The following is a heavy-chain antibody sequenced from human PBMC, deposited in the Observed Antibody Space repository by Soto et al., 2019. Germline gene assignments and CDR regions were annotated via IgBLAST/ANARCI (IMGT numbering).Heavy chain of an antibody. V-gene: IGHV3-53*02. Sequence: EVQLVETGGDLIQPGGSLSLSCAASGFTVRNSFMSWIRLGPGKGPVWVSAISGDGGRTYYAGSVRGRFTISRDNAKSTVYLQMNSLRADDTAVYYCVRDFMTMAGIQWGQGTLVTVSS. CDR3: VRDFMTMAGIQ. CDR1: GFTVRNSF. D-gene: IGHD6-19*01. J-gene: IGHJ4*02. CDR2: ISGDGGRT.